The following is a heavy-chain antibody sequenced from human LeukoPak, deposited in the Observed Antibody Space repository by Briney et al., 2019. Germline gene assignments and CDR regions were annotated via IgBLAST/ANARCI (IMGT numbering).Heavy chain of an antibody. CDR1: GFTFADYA. CDR3: AESGITVIGGV. Sequence: GGSLRLSCAASGFTFADYAMYWGRQAPGKGLEWVSGLSWNSGSIGYADSVKGRFTTSRDTAKNSLYLQMNSLRAQNTAVYYCAESGITVIGGVWGKGTTVTISS. J-gene: IGHJ6*04. V-gene: IGHV3-9*01. CDR2: LSWNSGSI. D-gene: IGHD3-10*02.